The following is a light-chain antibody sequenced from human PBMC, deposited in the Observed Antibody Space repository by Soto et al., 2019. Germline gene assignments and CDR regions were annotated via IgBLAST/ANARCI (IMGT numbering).Light chain of an antibody. J-gene: IGKJ3*01. Sequence: EIVLTQSPATLSLSPGERATLSCRASQSVSSYLAWYQQKPGQAPRLLIYDASNRATGIPARFSGSGSGTDFTLTTSRLEPEDFAVYYCQQYGDSPLFGPGTKVDIK. CDR3: QQYGDSPL. V-gene: IGKV3-11*01. CDR1: QSVSSY. CDR2: DAS.